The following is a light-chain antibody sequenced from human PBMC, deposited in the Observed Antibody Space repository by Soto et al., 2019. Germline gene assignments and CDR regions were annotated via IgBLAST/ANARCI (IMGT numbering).Light chain of an antibody. J-gene: IGLJ3*02. Sequence: QSALTQPPSASGSPGQSVALSCTGTSSDVGGYNYVSWYQHHPGKAPKLMIYEVNKRPSGVPDRFSGSKSGNTASLTVSGLQADDEADYYCSSYAGSNKVFGGGTKVTVL. CDR3: SSYAGSNKV. CDR2: EVN. V-gene: IGLV2-8*01. CDR1: SSDVGGYNY.